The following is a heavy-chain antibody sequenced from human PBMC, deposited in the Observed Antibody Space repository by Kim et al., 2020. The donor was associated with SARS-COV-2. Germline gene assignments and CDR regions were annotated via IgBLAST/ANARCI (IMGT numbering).Heavy chain of an antibody. V-gene: IGHV4-59*08. J-gene: IGHJ3*02. Sequence: DSNPPLKSRVTISIDTSKNQFSLRLSLLTAADTAVYYCARHEPRWRGALDIWGQGTMVTVSS. CDR3: ARHEPRWRGALDI.